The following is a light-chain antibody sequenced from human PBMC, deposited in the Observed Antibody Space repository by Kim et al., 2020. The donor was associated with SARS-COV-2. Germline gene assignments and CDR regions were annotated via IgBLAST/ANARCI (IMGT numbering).Light chain of an antibody. CDR3: NSRDSSGNHLV. J-gene: IGLJ3*02. V-gene: IGLV3-19*01. CDR1: SLRSYY. Sequence: ACGQTVRITWQGDSLRSYYASWYQQKPGQAPVLVIYGKNNRPSGIPDRFSGSTSGNTASLTITGAQAEDEADYYCNSRDSSGNHLVFGGGTQLTVL. CDR2: GKN.